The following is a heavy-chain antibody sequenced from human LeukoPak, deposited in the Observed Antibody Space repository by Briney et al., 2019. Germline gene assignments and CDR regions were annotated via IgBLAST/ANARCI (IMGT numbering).Heavy chain of an antibody. V-gene: IGHV4-34*01. CDR3: ARGILTAVAATRRNWFDP. J-gene: IGHJ5*02. D-gene: IGHD6-19*01. CDR2: INHSGST. Sequence: SETLSLTCAVYGGSFSGYYWSWIRQPPGKGLEWIGEINHSGSTNYNPSLKSRVTISVDTSKNQFSLKLSSVTAADTAVYYCARGILTAVAATRRNWFDPWGQGTPVTVSS. CDR1: GGSFSGYY.